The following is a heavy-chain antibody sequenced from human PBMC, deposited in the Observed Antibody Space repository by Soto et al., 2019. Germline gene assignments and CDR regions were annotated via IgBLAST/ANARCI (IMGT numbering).Heavy chain of an antibody. J-gene: IGHJ4*02. Sequence: GGSLRLSCAASGFTFSSYAMSWVRQAPGKGLEWVSAISGSGGSTYYADSVKGRFTISRDNSKNTLYLQMNSLRAEDTAVYYCATGRPYYDYIWGSYQYFDYWGQGTLVTVSS. CDR2: ISGSGGST. V-gene: IGHV3-23*01. D-gene: IGHD3-16*01. CDR1: GFTFSSYA. CDR3: ATGRPYYDYIWGSYQYFDY.